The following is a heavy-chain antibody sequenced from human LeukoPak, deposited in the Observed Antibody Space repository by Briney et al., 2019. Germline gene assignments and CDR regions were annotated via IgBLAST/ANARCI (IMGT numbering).Heavy chain of an antibody. D-gene: IGHD3-16*01. CDR2: ISGSGGST. Sequence: GGSLRLSCAASGFTFSSYAMHWVRQAPGKGLEWVSAISGSGGSTYYADSVKGRFTISRDNSKNTLYLQMNGLRAEDTAVYYRAKVGGLMPHFDYWGQGTLVTVSS. J-gene: IGHJ4*02. CDR3: AKVGGLMPHFDY. CDR1: GFTFSSYA. V-gene: IGHV3-23*01.